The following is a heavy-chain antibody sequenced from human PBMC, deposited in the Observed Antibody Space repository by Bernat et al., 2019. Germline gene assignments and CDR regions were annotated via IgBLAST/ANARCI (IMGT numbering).Heavy chain of an antibody. CDR1: GFTFTDYY. CDR2: ISGSGSDT. J-gene: IGHJ4*02. D-gene: IGHD5-24*01. CDR3: AMPTRRPRN. V-gene: IGHV3-11*05. Sequence: QVQLVESGGGLVKPGGSLRLSCAASGFTFTDYYMSWFRQAPGKGLECISYISGSGSDTNYADSVRGGFTISRDNAKNSLYLQMNSLRADDTAVYYCAMPTRRPRNGGQGTLVTVS.